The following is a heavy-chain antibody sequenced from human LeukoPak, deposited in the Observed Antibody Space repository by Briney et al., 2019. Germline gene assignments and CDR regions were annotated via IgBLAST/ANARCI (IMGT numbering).Heavy chain of an antibody. CDR2: IWYDGSNK. Sequence: GGSLRLSCAASGFTFSSYGMHWVRQAPGKGLEWVAVIWYDGSNKYYADSVKGRFTISRDNSKNALYLQMNSLRAEDTAVYYCARDRGSYSPHGMDVWGQGTTVTVSS. V-gene: IGHV3-33*01. CDR1: GFTFSSYG. D-gene: IGHD1-26*01. J-gene: IGHJ6*02. CDR3: ARDRGSYSPHGMDV.